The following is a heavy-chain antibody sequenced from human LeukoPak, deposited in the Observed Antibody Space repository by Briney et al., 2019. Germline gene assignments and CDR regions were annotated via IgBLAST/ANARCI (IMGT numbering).Heavy chain of an antibody. CDR2: INWNGGST. D-gene: IGHD3-10*01. CDR1: GFTFDDYG. V-gene: IGHV3-20*04. J-gene: IGHJ4*02. CDR3: ARSLWFGETVGVY. Sequence: SGGSLRLSCAASGFTFDDYGMSWVRQAPGKGLEWVSGINWNGGSTGCADSVKGRFTISRDNAKNSLYLQMNSLRAEDTALYYCARSLWFGETVGVYWGQGTLVTVSS.